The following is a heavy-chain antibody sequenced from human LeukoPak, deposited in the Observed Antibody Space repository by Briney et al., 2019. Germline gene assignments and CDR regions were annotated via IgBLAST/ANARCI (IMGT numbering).Heavy chain of an antibody. V-gene: IGHV3-7*01. Sequence: GGSLRLSCAASGFTFSNYWMSWVRQSPGKGLEWVAKIKQDESEIYYVDSVKGRFAISRDNAKNSLYLQMNSLRAEDTVVYYCASGWGPMVVSYWGQGTLVTVSS. CDR2: IKQDESEI. D-gene: IGHD2-8*02. J-gene: IGHJ4*02. CDR1: GFTFSNYW. CDR3: ASGWGPMVVSY.